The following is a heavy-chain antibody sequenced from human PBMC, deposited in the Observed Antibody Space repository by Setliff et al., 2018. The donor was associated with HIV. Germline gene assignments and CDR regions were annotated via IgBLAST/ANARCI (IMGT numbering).Heavy chain of an antibody. Sequence: SETLSLTCTVSGGSISSSSSYWGWIRQPPGKGPEWIGNIYYSGSTYYNPSLKSRVTISVDTSKNQFSLRLSSVTAADTAVYYCARTRGYTYGYIDSWGQGTLVTVSS. D-gene: IGHD5-18*01. J-gene: IGHJ4*02. CDR2: IYYSGST. CDR3: ARTRGYTYGYIDS. CDR1: GGSISSSSSY. V-gene: IGHV4-39*01.